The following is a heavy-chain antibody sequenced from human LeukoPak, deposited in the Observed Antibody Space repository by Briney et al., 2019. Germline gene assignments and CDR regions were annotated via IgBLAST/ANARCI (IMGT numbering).Heavy chain of an antibody. Sequence: GGSLRLSCAASGFTFSSYWMHWVRHAPGKGLVWVSRINSDGSSTSYADSVKGRFTISRDNAKNTLYLQMNSLRAEDTAVYYCARDPFGSGNYYYYYYMDVWGKGTTVTISS. CDR3: ARDPFGSGNYYYYYYMDV. CDR2: INSDGSST. V-gene: IGHV3-74*01. D-gene: IGHD3-10*01. J-gene: IGHJ6*03. CDR1: GFTFSSYW.